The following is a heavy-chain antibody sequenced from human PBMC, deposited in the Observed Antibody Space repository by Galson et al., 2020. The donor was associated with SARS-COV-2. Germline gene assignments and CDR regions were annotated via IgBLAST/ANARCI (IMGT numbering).Heavy chain of an antibody. V-gene: IGHV6-1*01. D-gene: IGHD2-8*01. CDR3: VRNAYGFDY. Sequence: QTLSLTCAISGDSVSGNVGAWNWIRQSPSRGLEWLGRTFYRSNWYHHYADSLKSRMSITPDTSKNQFSLQLNSVTPEDTAVYYCVRNAYGFDYWGQGMLVTVSS. J-gene: IGHJ4*02. CDR1: GDSVSGNVGA. CDR2: TFYRSNWYH.